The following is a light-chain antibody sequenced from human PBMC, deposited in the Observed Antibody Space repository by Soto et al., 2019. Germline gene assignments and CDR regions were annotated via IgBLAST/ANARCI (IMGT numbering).Light chain of an antibody. J-gene: IGLJ3*02. CDR1: SSNLGAGSD. V-gene: IGLV1-40*01. CDR2: GNR. CDR3: QAYDYRLTASV. Sequence: QSVLTQPPSVSGAPGQRVTISCTGNSSNLGAGSDVHWYQQLPGTAPKVVIYGNRNRPSGVPERFSGSKSGTSASLAITGFQAEDESDYYCQAYDYRLTASVFGGGTKVTVL.